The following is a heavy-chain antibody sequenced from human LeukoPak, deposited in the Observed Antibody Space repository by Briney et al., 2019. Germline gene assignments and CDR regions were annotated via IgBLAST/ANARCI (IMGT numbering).Heavy chain of an antibody. Sequence: KTSETLSLTCSASGDSIASTIYYWGWIRQPPGKGLEWIGNIYYSGSTYYTPSLKSRVIISIDTSKNQFSLKLRSVTAADTAVYYCARAHDYGGFSWGQGTLVTVSS. CDR3: ARAHDYGGFS. D-gene: IGHD4-23*01. CDR1: GDSIASTIYY. J-gene: IGHJ5*02. CDR2: IYYSGST. V-gene: IGHV4-39*07.